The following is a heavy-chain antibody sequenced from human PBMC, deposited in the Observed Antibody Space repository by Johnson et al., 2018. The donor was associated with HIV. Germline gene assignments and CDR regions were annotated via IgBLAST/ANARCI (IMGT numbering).Heavy chain of an antibody. CDR1: GFTFDDYG. V-gene: IGHV3-20*04. CDR3: ARDAGQWLDDAFDI. Sequence: VQVVESGGGLVQPGRSLRLSCAASGFTFDDYGMSWVRQAPGKGLEWVSGINWNGGSTGYADSVKGRFTISRDNSKNTLYLQMNSLRAEDTAVYYCARDAGQWLDDAFDIWGQGTMVTVSS. D-gene: IGHD6-19*01. CDR2: INWNGGST. J-gene: IGHJ3*02.